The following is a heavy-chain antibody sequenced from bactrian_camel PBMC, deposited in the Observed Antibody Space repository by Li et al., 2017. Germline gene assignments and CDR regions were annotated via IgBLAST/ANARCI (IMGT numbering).Heavy chain of an antibody. CDR1: GITFYISH. Sequence: EVQLVESGGGLVRPGGSLRLSCAASGITFYISHLSWVRQAPGKGLEWVSRSNSGGGSTYYADSVKGRFTISRNNAKGTVYLQMNSLKSEDTALYYCATGVTGFSGANYYRYSDWGQGTQVTVS. V-gene: IGHV3S40*01. D-gene: IGHD2*01. CDR2: SNSGGGST. CDR3: ATGVTGFSGANYYRYSD. J-gene: IGHJ4*01.